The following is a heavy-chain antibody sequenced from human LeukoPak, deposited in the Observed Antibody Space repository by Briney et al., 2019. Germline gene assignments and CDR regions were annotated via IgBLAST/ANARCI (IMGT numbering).Heavy chain of an antibody. Sequence: GGSLRLSCAASGFTVSSNYMSWVRQAPGKGLEWVSVIYSGGSTYYADSVKGRFTISRDNSKNTLYLQMNSLRAEDTAVYYCARDVWTWGTRAFDIWGQGTMVTVSS. CDR3: ARDVWTWGTRAFDI. CDR2: IYSGGST. V-gene: IGHV3-66*01. CDR1: GFTVSSNY. D-gene: IGHD2-8*01. J-gene: IGHJ3*02.